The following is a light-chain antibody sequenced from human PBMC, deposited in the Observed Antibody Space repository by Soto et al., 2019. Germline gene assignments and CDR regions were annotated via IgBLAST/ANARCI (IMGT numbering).Light chain of an antibody. V-gene: IGLV2-14*01. CDR3: SSYTSSSTLVV. Sequence: QSVLTQPASVSGSPGQSITISCTGTSSDVGGYNYVSWYQQHPGKAPKLMIYEVSNRPSGVSKRCSGSKSGNTASLTISGLQAEDEADYYCSSYTSSSTLVVFGGGTKVTVL. CDR1: SSDVGGYNY. J-gene: IGLJ2*01. CDR2: EVS.